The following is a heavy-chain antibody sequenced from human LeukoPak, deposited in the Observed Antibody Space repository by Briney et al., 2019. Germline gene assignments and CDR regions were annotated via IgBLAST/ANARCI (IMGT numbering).Heavy chain of an antibody. CDR2: IYYSGST. J-gene: IGHJ3*02. Sequence: PSETLSLTCTVSGGSISSYYWSWIRQPPGKGLEWIGYIYYSGSTNYNPSLKSRVTISVDTSKNQFSLKLSSVTAADTAVYYCARKHYPGIAVAVGAFDIWGQGTMVTVSS. D-gene: IGHD6-19*01. CDR3: ARKHYPGIAVAVGAFDI. V-gene: IGHV4-59*08. CDR1: GGSISSYY.